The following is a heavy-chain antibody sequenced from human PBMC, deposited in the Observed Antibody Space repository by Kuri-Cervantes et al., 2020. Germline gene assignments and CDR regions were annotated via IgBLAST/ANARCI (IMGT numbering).Heavy chain of an antibody. CDR1: GFTFSSNA. V-gene: IGHV3-23*01. CDR3: AKRAGGDWFDP. CDR2: ISDSGDRT. D-gene: IGHD3-10*01. Sequence: GGSLRLSCAASGFTFSSNAMTWVRQAPGKGLEWVSSISDSGDRTYYADSMKGRFTISRDNSKNTLYLQMNSLRAEDTAVYYCAKRAGGDWFDPWGQGTLVTVSS. J-gene: IGHJ5*02.